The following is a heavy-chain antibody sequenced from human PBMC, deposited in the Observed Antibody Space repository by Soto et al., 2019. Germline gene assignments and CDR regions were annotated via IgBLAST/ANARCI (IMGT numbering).Heavy chain of an antibody. CDR3: ARERCSSSCPYYYGMDV. Sequence: GGSLRLSCAASGFTFSSYGMHWVRQAPGKGLEWVAVIWYDGSNKYYADSVKGRFTISRDNSKNTLYLQMNSLRAEDTAVYYCARERCSSSCPYYYGMDVRGQGTTVTVSS. V-gene: IGHV3-33*01. CDR1: GFTFSSYG. CDR2: IWYDGSNK. D-gene: IGHD6-13*01. J-gene: IGHJ6*02.